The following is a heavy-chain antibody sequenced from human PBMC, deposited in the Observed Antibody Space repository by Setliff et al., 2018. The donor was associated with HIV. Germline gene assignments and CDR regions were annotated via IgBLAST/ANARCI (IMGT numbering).Heavy chain of an antibody. CDR1: GGSISSHY. CDR3: ARDYGYTYGYIFFDS. V-gene: IGHV4-59*11. J-gene: IGHJ4*02. Sequence: SETLSLTCTVSGGSISSHYWSWIRQPPGKGLEWIGYIYYSGSTNYNPSLKSRVIISVDTSKNQFSLKLSSVTAADTAVYYCARDYGYTYGYIFFDSWGQGTLVTVSS. CDR2: IYYSGST. D-gene: IGHD5-18*01.